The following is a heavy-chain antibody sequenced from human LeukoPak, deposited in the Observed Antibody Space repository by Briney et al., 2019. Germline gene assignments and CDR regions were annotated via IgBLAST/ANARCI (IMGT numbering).Heavy chain of an antibody. J-gene: IGHJ1*01. D-gene: IGHD2-21*02. CDR1: GFTFSSYA. Sequence: GGSLRLSCAASGFTFSSYAMSWVRQAPGKGLEWVSVISGSGGSTYYADSVKGRFTISRDNSKNTLYLQMNSLRAEDTAVYYCAKDGYCGGDCYIQHWGQGTLVTVSS. CDR3: AKDGYCGGDCYIQH. CDR2: ISGSGGST. V-gene: IGHV3-23*01.